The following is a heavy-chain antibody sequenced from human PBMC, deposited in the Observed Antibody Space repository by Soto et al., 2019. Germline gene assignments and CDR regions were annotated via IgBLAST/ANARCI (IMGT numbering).Heavy chain of an antibody. CDR3: AKDRYCSATSCQDFGS. CDR2: LSGSCIGK. J-gene: IGHJ4*02. CDR1: GFSVTSYA. V-gene: IGHV3-23*01. D-gene: IGHD2-2*01. Sequence: GGSLRLSCAASGFSVTSYAMSWLRQAPGKGLEWVSALSGSCIGKDYEDSVKGRFTISRDNSRNTLYLQMSGLRVEDTAVYYCAKDRYCSATSCQDFGSWGQGTLVTVSS.